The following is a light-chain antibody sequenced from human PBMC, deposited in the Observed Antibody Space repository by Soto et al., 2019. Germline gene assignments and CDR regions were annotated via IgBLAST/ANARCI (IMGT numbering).Light chain of an antibody. V-gene: IGKV1-5*01. CDR3: QHYDNYPPT. J-gene: IGKJ4*01. CDR1: QSVRSW. CDR2: DAS. Sequence: DIQMTQSPSTLSASVGDRVTITCRASQSVRSWLAWYQQKPGKAPKFLIYDASSLESGVPSRFSGSGSGTEFTLTISSLQPDDFATYYCQHYDNYPPTFGGGTKVEI.